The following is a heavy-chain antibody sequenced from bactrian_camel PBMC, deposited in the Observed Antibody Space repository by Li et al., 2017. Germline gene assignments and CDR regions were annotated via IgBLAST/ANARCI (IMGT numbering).Heavy chain of an antibody. CDR3: AASYFYGKFSGTKCTVAGGSASNFGV. D-gene: IGHD6*01. CDR2: IHIGGRDR. CDR1: LYIYSSYC. V-gene: IGHV3S40*01. J-gene: IGHJ6*01. Sequence: VQLVESGGESVQAGGSLRLSCEISLYIYSSYCMGWFRQAPGKEREGVALIHIGGRDRYYADTVKGRFTISQDNPKNTVYLQMNDLKPEDTAMYYCAASYFYGKFSGTKCTVAGGSASNFGVWGQGTQVTVS.